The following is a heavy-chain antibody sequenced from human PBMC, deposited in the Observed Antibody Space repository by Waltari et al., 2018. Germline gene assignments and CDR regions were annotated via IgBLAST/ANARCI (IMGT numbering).Heavy chain of an antibody. D-gene: IGHD3-22*01. CDR1: GGPFRSST. J-gene: IGHJ6*02. V-gene: IGHV1-69*02. CDR2: IIPILGIA. Sequence: QVQLVQSGAEVKKPGSSVKVSCKASGGPFRSSTISWLRQGTGPGIEWMGRIIPILGIANYAQKFQGRVTITADKSTSTAYMELSSLRSEDTAVYYCARVSGYYDSSGYPDYGMDVWGQGTTVTVSS. CDR3: ARVSGYYDSSGYPDYGMDV.